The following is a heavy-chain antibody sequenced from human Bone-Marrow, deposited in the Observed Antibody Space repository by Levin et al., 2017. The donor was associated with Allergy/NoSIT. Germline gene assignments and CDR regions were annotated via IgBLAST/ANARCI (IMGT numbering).Heavy chain of an antibody. V-gene: IGHV3-74*01. Sequence: GGSLRLSCAASGFSFSDYWMHWVRQAPGKGLVWVSRINGDGSSKSYTDSVKGQFTISRDNAKNTLYLEMNSLRAEDTAVYYCARGQYCSSTSCYTEEGLDYYYYYGMDVWGQGTTVTVSS. CDR1: GFSFSDYW. D-gene: IGHD2-2*02. CDR3: ARGQYCSSTSCYTEEGLDYYYYYGMDV. CDR2: INGDGSSK. J-gene: IGHJ6*02.